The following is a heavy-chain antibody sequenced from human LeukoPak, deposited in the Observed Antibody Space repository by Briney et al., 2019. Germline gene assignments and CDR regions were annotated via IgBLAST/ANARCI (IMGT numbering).Heavy chain of an antibody. CDR3: AKAFYYDSSGYYTTKGDYFDY. CDR2: IWYDGSNQ. J-gene: IGHJ4*02. Sequence: PGGSLRLSCAASGLTFRNYGMHWVRQAPGKGLEWVAVIWYDGSNQYYLDSVKGRFTVSRDNAKNTLYLQMNSLRAEDTAVYYCAKAFYYDSSGYYTTKGDYFDYWGQGTLVTVSS. CDR1: GLTFRNYG. V-gene: IGHV3-33*06. D-gene: IGHD3-22*01.